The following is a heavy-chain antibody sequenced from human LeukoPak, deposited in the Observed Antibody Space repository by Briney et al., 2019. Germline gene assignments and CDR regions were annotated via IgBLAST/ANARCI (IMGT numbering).Heavy chain of an antibody. J-gene: IGHJ2*01. D-gene: IGHD6-13*01. CDR3: ARRAVVAAAGVWYFDL. V-gene: IGHV4-4*07. CDR2: IYTSGST. CDR1: GGSISSYY. Sequence: PSETLSLTCTVSGGSISSYYWSWIRQPAGKGLEWIGRIYTSGSTNYNPFLKSRVTMSVDTSKNQFSLKLSSVTAADTAVYYRARRAVVAAAGVWYFDLWGRGTLVTVSS.